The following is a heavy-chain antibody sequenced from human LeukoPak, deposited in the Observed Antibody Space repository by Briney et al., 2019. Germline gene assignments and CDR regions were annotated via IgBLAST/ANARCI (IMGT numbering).Heavy chain of an antibody. CDR1: GASMSSNY. D-gene: IGHD3-9*01. CDR3: ARAEYDILTGYDYYYYYMDV. J-gene: IGHJ6*03. V-gene: IGHV4-59*01. CDR2: MYYSGSS. Sequence: SETLSLTCTVSGASMSSNYWGWIRQSPGKGLEWIGHMYYSGSSDYNPSPKSRVTISVDTSKNQFSLKLSSVTAADTAVYYCARAEYDILTGYDYYYYYMDVWGKGTTVTISS.